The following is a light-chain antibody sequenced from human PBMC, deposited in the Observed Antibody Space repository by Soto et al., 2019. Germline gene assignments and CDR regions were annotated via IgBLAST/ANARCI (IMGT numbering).Light chain of an antibody. Sequence: EIVLTQSPDTLSLSPGERATLSCRATQSVSSNVLAWYQQKPGEAPRLLIYAASSRATGIPDSFSRSGSGASFTLTISRPEPEDFAVYYCHEYGSSPGTFGQGTKVEVK. CDR1: QSVSSNV. CDR2: AAS. V-gene: IGKV3-20*01. J-gene: IGKJ1*01. CDR3: HEYGSSPGT.